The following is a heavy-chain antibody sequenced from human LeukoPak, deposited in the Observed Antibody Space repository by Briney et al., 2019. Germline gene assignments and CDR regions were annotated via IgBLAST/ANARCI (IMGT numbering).Heavy chain of an antibody. CDR1: VYTLTELS. V-gene: IGHV1-24*01. CDR2: FDPEDGET. D-gene: IGHD3-10*01. J-gene: IGHJ4*02. CDR3: ATDLFRIDYGSGDTSLDY. Sequence: ASVKVSCKVSVYTLTELSMHWVRQAPGKGLEWMGGFDPEDGETIYAQKFQGRVTMTEDTSTDTAYMELSSLRSEDTAVYYCATDLFRIDYGSGDTSLDYWGQGTLVTVSS.